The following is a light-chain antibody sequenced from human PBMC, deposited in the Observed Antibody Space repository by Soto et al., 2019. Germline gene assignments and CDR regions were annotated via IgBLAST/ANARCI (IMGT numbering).Light chain of an antibody. CDR2: DAS. Sequence: DIQMTQSPSTLSASVGDRVTITCRASQSISSWLAWYQQKPGKAPKLLIYDASSLESGVPSRFSGSGSGTEFTLTISSLQPDDFATYYCQQYNSYSPRTSGPGTKVDIK. CDR1: QSISSW. CDR3: QQYNSYSPRT. J-gene: IGKJ3*01. V-gene: IGKV1-5*01.